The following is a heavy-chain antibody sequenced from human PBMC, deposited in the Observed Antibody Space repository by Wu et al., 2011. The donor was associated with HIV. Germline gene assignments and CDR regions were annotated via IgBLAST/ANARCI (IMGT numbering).Heavy chain of an antibody. Sequence: QVQLAQSGPEVKKPGASVKVSCKASGYTFTNYAISWVRQAPGQGLEWMGWISGYNGDTNYVQKLKGRVTMTTDTSTNTAYMELRSLRSEDTAIYYCVKDRSLGRGVPPDFAMDVWGQGTTVTVSS. J-gene: IGHJ6*02. CDR1: GYTFTNYA. V-gene: IGHV1-18*01. CDR3: VKDRSLGRGVPPDFAMDV. D-gene: IGHD3-10*01. CDR2: ISGYNGDT.